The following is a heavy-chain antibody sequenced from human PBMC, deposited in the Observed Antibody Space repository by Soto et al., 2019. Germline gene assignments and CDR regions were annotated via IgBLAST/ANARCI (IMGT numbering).Heavy chain of an antibody. V-gene: IGHV3-21*01. CDR3: ARDQFRSLDTAMVTEDSHYYYGMDV. D-gene: IGHD5-18*01. CDR1: GFTFSSYS. CDR2: ISSSSSYI. Sequence: PGGSLRLSWAASGFTFSSYSMNWVRQAPGKGLEWVSSISSSSSYIYYADSVKGRFTISRDNAKNSLYLQMNSLRAEDTAVYYCARDQFRSLDTAMVTEDSHYYYGMDVWGQGTTVTVSS. J-gene: IGHJ6*02.